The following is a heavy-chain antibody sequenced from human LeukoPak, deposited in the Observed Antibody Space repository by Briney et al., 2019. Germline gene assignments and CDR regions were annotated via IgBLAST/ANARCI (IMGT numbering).Heavy chain of an antibody. J-gene: IGHJ4*02. D-gene: IGHD6-19*01. CDR1: GFTFSSYE. V-gene: IGHV3-48*03. Sequence: GGSLRLSCAASGFTFSSYEMNWVPQASGEGLEWISYISSRGGTIKYADSVKGRFTISRDNAKNSLYLQMNSLRAEDTAVYYCARISGWYCDYWGQGTLVTVSS. CDR3: ARISGWYCDY. CDR2: ISSRGGTI.